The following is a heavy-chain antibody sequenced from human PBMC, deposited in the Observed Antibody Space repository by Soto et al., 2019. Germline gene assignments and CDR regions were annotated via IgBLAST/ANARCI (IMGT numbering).Heavy chain of an antibody. J-gene: IGHJ6*02. V-gene: IGHV1-2*04. Sequence: ASVKVSCKASGYSFTDYHIHWVRQAPGQGLEWLGRINPKSGGTSTAQKFQGWVTMTTDTSISTASMELARLTSDDTAIYYCARGDSTDCSNGVCSFFYNHDMDVWGQGTTVTVS. D-gene: IGHD2-8*01. CDR3: ARGDSTDCSNGVCSFFYNHDMDV. CDR1: GYSFTDYH. CDR2: INPKSGGT.